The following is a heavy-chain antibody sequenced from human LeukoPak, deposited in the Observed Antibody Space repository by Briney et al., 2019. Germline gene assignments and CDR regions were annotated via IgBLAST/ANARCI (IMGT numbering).Heavy chain of an antibody. J-gene: IGHJ3*02. CDR2: INRSGST. Sequence: SETLSLTCAVYGGSFSGYYWSWIRQPPGKGLEWIGEINRSGSTNYNPSLKSRVTISVDTSKNQFSLKLSSVTAADTAVYYCARERLQPYDYIWGSYRYTGHDAFDIWGQGTMVTVSS. V-gene: IGHV4-34*01. CDR1: GGSFSGYY. CDR3: ARERLQPYDYIWGSYRYTGHDAFDI. D-gene: IGHD3-16*02.